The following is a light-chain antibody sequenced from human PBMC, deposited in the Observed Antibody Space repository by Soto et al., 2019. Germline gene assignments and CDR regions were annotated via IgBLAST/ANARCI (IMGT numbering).Light chain of an antibody. CDR1: QTVSSR. CDR3: QQYGSSHT. CDR2: DTS. V-gene: IGKV3-20*01. Sequence: EIVLTQSPATLPSSPWERATLSCRASQTVSSRLAWYQHKPGQAPRLLIYDTSNRATGIPDRFSGSGAGAYFNLTISRLEPADFGVYYCQQYGSSHTFGQGTRLEIK. J-gene: IGKJ5*01.